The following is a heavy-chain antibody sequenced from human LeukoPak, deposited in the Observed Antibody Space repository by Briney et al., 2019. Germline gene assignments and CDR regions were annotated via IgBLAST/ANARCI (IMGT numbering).Heavy chain of an antibody. J-gene: IGHJ6*02. CDR2: IYGGGKT. CDR3: ARDQATIIRNGLDV. D-gene: IGHD1-14*01. Sequence: GGSLRLSCAASGFTVSSNYMNWVRQAPGKGLEWVSVIYGGGKTYYADSVKGRFTLSRDDSKNMLFLQMNSLRVEDTAVYYCARDQATIIRNGLDVWGQGTAVTVSS. V-gene: IGHV3-53*01. CDR1: GFTVSSNY.